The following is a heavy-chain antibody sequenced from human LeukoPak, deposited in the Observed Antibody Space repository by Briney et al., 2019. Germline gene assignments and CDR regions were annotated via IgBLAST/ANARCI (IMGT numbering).Heavy chain of an antibody. CDR1: GFTFSSYW. CDR2: INSDGSST. CDR3: AKDGYNYDNWFAP. V-gene: IGHV3-74*01. D-gene: IGHD5-18*01. J-gene: IGHJ5*02. Sequence: PGGSLRLSCAASGFTFSSYWMHWVRQAPGKGLVWVSRINSDGSSTSYADSVKGRFTISRDNAKNTLYLQMNSLRAEDTAVYYCAKDGYNYDNWFAPWGQGTLVTVSS.